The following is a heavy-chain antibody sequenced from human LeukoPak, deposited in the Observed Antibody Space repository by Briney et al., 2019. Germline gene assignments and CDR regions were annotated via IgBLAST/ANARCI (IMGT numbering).Heavy chain of an antibody. Sequence: SETLSLTCTVSGGSIARSGYYWGWIRQPPGKGLEWIGSIYDSGSTYYNPSLTSRVTISVDTSKTQFSLKLSSVTAADTAVYYCARRGSGGGYEFDYWGQGTLVTVSS. CDR1: GGSIARSGYY. J-gene: IGHJ4*02. V-gene: IGHV4-39*01. CDR3: ARRGSGGGYEFDY. D-gene: IGHD5-12*01. CDR2: IYDSGST.